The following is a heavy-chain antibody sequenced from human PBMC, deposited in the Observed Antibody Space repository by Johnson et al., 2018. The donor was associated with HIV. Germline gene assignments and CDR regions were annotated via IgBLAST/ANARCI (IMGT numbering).Heavy chain of an antibody. D-gene: IGHD3-16*01. CDR2: ISYDGSDK. Sequence: QVQLVESGGGVVQPGRSLRLSCAASGFTFSSYAMHWVRQAQAKGLEWVAVISYDGSDKYYAASVKGRFTISRDSSKHTLYLQMNTLGADDTAVYYCARGSRYTHDNDDVYLLQAFDIWGQGTMVTVSS. V-gene: IGHV3-30*04. CDR3: ARGSRYTHDNDDVYLLQAFDI. J-gene: IGHJ3*02. CDR1: GFTFSSYA.